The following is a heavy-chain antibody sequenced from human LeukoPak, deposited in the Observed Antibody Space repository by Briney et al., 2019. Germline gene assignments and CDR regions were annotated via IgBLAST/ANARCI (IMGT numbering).Heavy chain of an antibody. J-gene: IGHJ6*03. CDR3: AKVAVAGTSYYYYYMDV. CDR2: ISGSGGST. Sequence: GGSLRLSCAASGFTFSSYAMTWVRQTSGKGLEWVSAISGSGGSTYYADSVKGRFTISRDSSKNTLYLQMNSLRAEDTAVYYCAKVAVAGTSYYYYYMDVWGKGTTVTVSS. V-gene: IGHV3-23*01. CDR1: GFTFSSYA. D-gene: IGHD6-19*01.